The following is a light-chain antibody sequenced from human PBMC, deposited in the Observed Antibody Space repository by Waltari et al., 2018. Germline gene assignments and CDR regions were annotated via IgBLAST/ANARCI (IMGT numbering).Light chain of an antibody. Sequence: DIQMTQSPSTLSASVGDRVTLTCRASQSISSWLAWYQQKPGKAPNLLIYKASTLESGVPSRFSGSGSGTEFTLTISSLQPDDFATYYCQHYDSYPITFGQGTRLEIK. V-gene: IGKV1-5*03. CDR3: QHYDSYPIT. CDR1: QSISSW. CDR2: KAS. J-gene: IGKJ5*01.